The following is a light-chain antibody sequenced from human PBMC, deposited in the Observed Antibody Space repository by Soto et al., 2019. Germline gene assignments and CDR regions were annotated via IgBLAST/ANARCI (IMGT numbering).Light chain of an antibody. CDR2: SSN. V-gene: IGLV1-44*01. CDR3: AAWDDSLNGYV. CDR1: RSNIGGNT. J-gene: IGLJ1*01. Sequence: QSALTQPLSASGTPGQRVTISCSGSRSNIGGNTVNWYQQLPGTAPKLVIYSSNQRPSGVPDRFSGSKSDTSASLAISGLQSEDEADYFCAAWDDSLNGYVFGTGTKLTVL.